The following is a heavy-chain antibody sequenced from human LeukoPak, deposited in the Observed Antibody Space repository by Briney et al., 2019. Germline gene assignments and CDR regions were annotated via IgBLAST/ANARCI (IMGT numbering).Heavy chain of an antibody. CDR2: IDWDDDK. CDR1: GFPLSSTSGMR. CDR3: ARTPFTISPGNLDN. D-gene: IGHD2-2*03. Sequence: SGPALVKPTQTLTLTCTFSGFPLSSTSGMRVNWIRQPPGKALEWLARIDWDDDKFYSSSLKTRLTISKDTSKNQVVLTMTNMDPVDTATYYCARTPFTISPGNLDNWGRGTLVTVSS. J-gene: IGHJ4*02. V-gene: IGHV2-70*04.